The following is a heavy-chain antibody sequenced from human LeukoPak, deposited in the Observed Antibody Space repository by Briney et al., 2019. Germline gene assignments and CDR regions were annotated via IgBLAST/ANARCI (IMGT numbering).Heavy chain of an antibody. CDR3: ARVHGVGGTYYYDSSGYLEFDY. V-gene: IGHV4-4*09. CDR1: GGSISSYY. D-gene: IGHD3-22*01. J-gene: IGHJ4*02. Sequence: PSETLSLTCTVSGGSISSYYWSWIRQPPGKGLEWIGYIYTSGSTNYNPSLKSRVTISVDTSKNQFSLKLSSVTAADTAVYYCARVHGVGGTYYYDSSGYLEFDYWGQGTLVTVSS. CDR2: IYTSGST.